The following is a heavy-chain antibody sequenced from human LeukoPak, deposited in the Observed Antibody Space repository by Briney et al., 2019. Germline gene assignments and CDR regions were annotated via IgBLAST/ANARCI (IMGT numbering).Heavy chain of an antibody. V-gene: IGHV3-23*01. CDR1: GFTFSSYA. D-gene: IGHD3-10*01. J-gene: IGHJ4*02. CDR2: ISGSGGST. Sequence: PGGSLRLSCAASGFTFSSYAMSWVRQAPGKGLEWVSAISGSGGSTYYADSVKGRFTISRDNSKNTLYLQMNSLRAEDTAVYYCAKDLGLLWFGEVGSYDYCGQGTLVTVSS. CDR3: AKDLGLLWFGEVGSYDY.